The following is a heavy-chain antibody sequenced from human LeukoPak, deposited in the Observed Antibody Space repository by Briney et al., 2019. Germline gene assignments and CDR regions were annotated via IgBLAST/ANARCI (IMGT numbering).Heavy chain of an antibody. CDR3: ARAGIVVVPGNYYYMDV. D-gene: IGHD2-2*01. CDR2: ISGSGGST. CDR1: GFTFSSYA. J-gene: IGHJ6*03. Sequence: QPGGSLRLSCAASGFTFSSYAMSWVRQAPGKGLEWVSAISGSGGSTYYADSVKGRFTISRDNSKNTLYLQMNSLRAEDTAVYYCARAGIVVVPGNYYYMDVWGKGTTVTVSS. V-gene: IGHV3-23*01.